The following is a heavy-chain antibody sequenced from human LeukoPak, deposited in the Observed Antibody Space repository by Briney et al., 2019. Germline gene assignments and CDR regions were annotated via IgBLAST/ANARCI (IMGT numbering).Heavy chain of an antibody. V-gene: IGHV3-7*01. CDR3: APPPIAATGN. Sequence: GGSLRLSCAASGFTFSDYWMSWVRQAPGEGLEWVANIKQDGSDKNYVDSVKGRFTISRDNAKKSLYLQMNSLRAEDTAVYYCAPPPIAATGNWGQGTLVTVSS. J-gene: IGHJ4*02. CDR1: GFTFSDYW. D-gene: IGHD6-13*01. CDR2: IKQDGSDK.